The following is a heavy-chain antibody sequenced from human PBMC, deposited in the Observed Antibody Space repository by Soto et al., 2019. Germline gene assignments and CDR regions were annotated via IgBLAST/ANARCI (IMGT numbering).Heavy chain of an antibody. CDR2: IWSAGLT. Sequence: PGGSLRLSCVASGFTFSNYNMNWVRQAPGKGLEWVSIIWSAGLTYYADSVRGRFTISRDISKNILFLQMNNLRAEDSAIYYCARELPPDLWGQGTLVTVSS. D-gene: IGHD2-15*01. CDR3: ARELPPDL. CDR1: GFTFSNYN. J-gene: IGHJ5*02. V-gene: IGHV3-53*01.